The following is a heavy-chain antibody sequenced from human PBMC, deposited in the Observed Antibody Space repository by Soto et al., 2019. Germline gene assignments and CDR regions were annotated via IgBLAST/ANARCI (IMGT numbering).Heavy chain of an antibody. Sequence: ASVKVSCKASGYIFTNYGITWVRQAPGQGLEWMGWISANNGHTNYAQKLQGRVTMTTDTSTSTAYMELRSLRSDDTAVYYCAREGYSSSWPWYFDLWGRGTLVTVSS. CDR1: GYIFTNYG. V-gene: IGHV1-18*01. J-gene: IGHJ2*01. CDR3: AREGYSSSWPWYFDL. CDR2: ISANNGHT. D-gene: IGHD6-13*01.